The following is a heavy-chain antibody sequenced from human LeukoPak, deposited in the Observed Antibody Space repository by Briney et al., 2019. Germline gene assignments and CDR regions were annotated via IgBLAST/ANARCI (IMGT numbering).Heavy chain of an antibody. D-gene: IGHD5-18*01. V-gene: IGHV3-23*01. CDR1: GFTFSSYA. CDR3: AKDIQLWLEGEGY. CDR2: ISGSGGST. J-gene: IGHJ4*02. Sequence: QPGGSLRLSCAASGFTFSSYAMSWVRQAPGKGLEWASGISGSGGSTYYADSVKGRFTISRDNSKNTLYLQLSSLRVEDTAVYYCAKDIQLWLEGEGYWGQGTLVTVSP.